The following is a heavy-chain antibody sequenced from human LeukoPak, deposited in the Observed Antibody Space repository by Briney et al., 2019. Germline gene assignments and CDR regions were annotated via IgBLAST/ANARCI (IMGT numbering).Heavy chain of an antibody. Sequence: GGSLRLSCAASGFTFSSYWMHWVRQAPGKGLVWVSRINSDGSSTSYADSVKGRFTISRDNAKNSLYLQMNSLRAEDTAVYYCARDPISSSALDYWGQGTLVTVS. CDR1: GFTFSSYW. J-gene: IGHJ4*02. V-gene: IGHV3-74*01. D-gene: IGHD6-6*01. CDR3: ARDPISSSALDY. CDR2: INSDGSST.